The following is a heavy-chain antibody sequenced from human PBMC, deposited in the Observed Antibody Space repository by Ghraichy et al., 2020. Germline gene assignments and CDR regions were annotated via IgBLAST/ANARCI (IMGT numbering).Heavy chain of an antibody. CDR2: IYPGDSDT. V-gene: IGHV5-51*01. D-gene: IGHD3-10*01. CDR3: GRTLWFGEPSGGWFDP. J-gene: IGHJ5*02. Sequence: GESLNISCKGSGYSFTSYWIGWVRQMPGKGLEWMGIIYPGDSDTRYSPSFQGQVTISADKSISTAYLQWSSLKASDTAMYYCGRTLWFGEPSGGWFDPWGQGTLVTVSS. CDR1: GYSFTSYW.